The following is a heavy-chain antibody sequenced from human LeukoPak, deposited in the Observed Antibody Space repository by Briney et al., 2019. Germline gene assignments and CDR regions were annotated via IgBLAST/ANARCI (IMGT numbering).Heavy chain of an antibody. CDR3: ARLGSMVRGLDY. Sequence: SETLSLTCTVSGGSISSSSYYWGWIRQPPGKGLEWIGSIYYSGSTYYNPSLKSRVTISVDTSKNQFSLKLSSVTAADTAVYYCARLGSMVRGLDYWGQGTLVTVSS. J-gene: IGHJ4*02. D-gene: IGHD3-10*01. CDR2: IYYSGST. V-gene: IGHV4-39*01. CDR1: GGSISSSSYY.